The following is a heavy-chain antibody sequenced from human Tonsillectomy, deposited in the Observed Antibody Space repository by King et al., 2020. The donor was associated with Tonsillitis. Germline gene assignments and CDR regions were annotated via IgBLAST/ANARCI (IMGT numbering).Heavy chain of an antibody. CDR2: IYYSGST. CDR3: ARDLLGRGTMVRVENWYFDL. D-gene: IGHD3-10*01. Sequence: VQLQESGPGLVKPSETLSLTCTVSGGSVSSGSYYWSWIRQPPGKGLEWIGYIYYSGSTNYNPSLKSRVTISVDTSKNQFSLKLSSVTAADTAVYSCARDLLGRGTMVRVENWYFDLWGRGTLVTVSS. V-gene: IGHV4-61*01. J-gene: IGHJ2*01. CDR1: GGSVSSGSYY.